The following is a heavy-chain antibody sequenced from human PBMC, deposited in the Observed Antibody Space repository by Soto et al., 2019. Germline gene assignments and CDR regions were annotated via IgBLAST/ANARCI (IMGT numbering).Heavy chain of an antibody. V-gene: IGHV4-39*01. J-gene: IGHJ4*02. D-gene: IGHD2-15*01. CDR3: ARRVVVAAVFDY. CDR2: IYYSGST. Sequence: SKTLSLTCTVSGGSISSSSYYWGWIRQPPGKGLEWIGSIYYSGSTYYNPSLKSRVTISVDTSKNQFSLKLSSVTAADTAVYYCARRVVVAAVFDYWGQGTLVTVSS. CDR1: GGSISSSSYY.